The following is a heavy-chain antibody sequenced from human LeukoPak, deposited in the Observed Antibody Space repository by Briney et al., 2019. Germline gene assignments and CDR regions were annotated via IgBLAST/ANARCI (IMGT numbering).Heavy chain of an antibody. D-gene: IGHD1-26*01. CDR3: ARDWVVGAHFDY. CDR1: GFAFSSFA. Sequence: GGSLRLSCTASGFAFSSFAMSWVRRAPGKGLEWVSSISSSSSYIYYADSVKGRFTISRDNAKNSLYLQMNSLRAEDTAVYYCARDWVVGAHFDYWGQGTLVTVSS. V-gene: IGHV3-21*01. CDR2: ISSSSSYI. J-gene: IGHJ4*02.